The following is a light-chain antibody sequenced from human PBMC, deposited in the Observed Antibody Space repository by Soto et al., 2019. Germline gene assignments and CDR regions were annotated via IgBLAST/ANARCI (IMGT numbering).Light chain of an antibody. J-gene: IGKJ5*01. CDR3: QQRYNWPVT. Sequence: EIVLTQSPATLSLSPGERATLSCRASQSITNYLGWYQQKPGQAPRLLIYATSNRATGIPARFSGSGSVTDFTLTISRLEPEDFSVYYCQQRYNWPVTFGQGTRLEIK. CDR1: QSITNY. CDR2: ATS. V-gene: IGKV3-11*01.